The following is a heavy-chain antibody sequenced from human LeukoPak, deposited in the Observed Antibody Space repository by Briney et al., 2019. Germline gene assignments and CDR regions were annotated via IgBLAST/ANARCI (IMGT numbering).Heavy chain of an antibody. J-gene: IGHJ4*02. D-gene: IGHD6-19*01. Sequence: ASVKVSCKASGYTFTGYYMHWVRQAPGQGLEWMGWINPNSGGTNYAQKFQGWVTMTRDTSINTAYMELSRLRSDDTAVYYCAREFGEQWLGYYFDYWGQGTLVTVSS. CDR3: AREFGEQWLGYYFDY. CDR2: INPNSGGT. CDR1: GYTFTGYY. V-gene: IGHV1-2*04.